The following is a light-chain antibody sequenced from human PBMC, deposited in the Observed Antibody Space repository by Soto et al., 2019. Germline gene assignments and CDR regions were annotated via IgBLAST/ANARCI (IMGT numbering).Light chain of an antibody. CDR2: DIS. J-gene: IGKJ4*01. V-gene: IGKV3-11*01. CDR3: QQYSKWPLT. Sequence: EIVLTQSPGTLSLSPGERATLSCRASQSVSGYLAWYQQKPGQAPRLLIYDISKRATGIPARFSGSGSATDFTLTISSLQSEDFAVYYCQQYSKWPLTFGGGTKVDIK. CDR1: QSVSGY.